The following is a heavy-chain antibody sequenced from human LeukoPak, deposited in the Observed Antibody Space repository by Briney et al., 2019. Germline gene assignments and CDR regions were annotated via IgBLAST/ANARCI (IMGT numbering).Heavy chain of an antibody. CDR3: ARDANRGGEFDL. D-gene: IGHD2/OR15-2a*01. J-gene: IGHJ5*02. CDR2: IKFDGSET. CDR1: GFTFSTYW. V-gene: IGHV3-7*01. Sequence: PGGSLRLSCAASGFTFSTYWMNWVRQSPGKGLEWVAEIKFDGSETFYVDSAKGRFTISRDDAKNLLYLQMNTLRAEDTAVYYCARDANRGGEFDLWGQGTLVTVSS.